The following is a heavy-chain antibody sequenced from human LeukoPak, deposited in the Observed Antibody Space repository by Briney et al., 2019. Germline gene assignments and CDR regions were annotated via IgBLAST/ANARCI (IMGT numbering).Heavy chain of an antibody. D-gene: IGHD2-21*02. Sequence: GESLKISREGSGGSFTKFWIGWVRQLPGKGLELMGIIYPADSDTRYSPSFQGQVTISADKSISTAYLQWSSLKTSDTAMYYCARLPHCGNDCYPNWFDSWGQGTLVTVSS. CDR2: IYPADSDT. CDR1: GGSFTKFW. CDR3: ARLPHCGNDCYPNWFDS. V-gene: IGHV5-51*01. J-gene: IGHJ5*01.